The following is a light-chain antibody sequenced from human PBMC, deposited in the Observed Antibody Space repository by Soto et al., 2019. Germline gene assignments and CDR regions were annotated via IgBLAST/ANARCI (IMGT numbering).Light chain of an antibody. Sequence: EVVMTQSPATLSVSPGERATLSCRASQSVSSSYLAWYQQKPGQAPRLLIYGASSRATGIPDRFSGSGSGTDFTLTISRLEPEDFAVYYCQQYGSSPKTFGQGTEVDIK. CDR3: QQYGSSPKT. V-gene: IGKV3-20*01. J-gene: IGKJ1*01. CDR2: GAS. CDR1: QSVSSSY.